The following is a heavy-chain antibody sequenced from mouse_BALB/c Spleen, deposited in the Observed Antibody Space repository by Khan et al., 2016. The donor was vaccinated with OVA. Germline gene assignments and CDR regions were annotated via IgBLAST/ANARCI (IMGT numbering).Heavy chain of an antibody. CDR3: VRGRAY. CDR1: GYSITSDYA. Sequence: EVQLVESGPGLVKPSQSLSLTCTVTGYSITSDYAWNWIRQFPGNKLEWMGYINYSGTTSNKPSLKSRISITRDTSKNQFFLQLNSVTTEDTATYYCVRGRAYWGQGTLVTVSA. V-gene: IGHV3-2*02. J-gene: IGHJ3*01. CDR2: INYSGTT.